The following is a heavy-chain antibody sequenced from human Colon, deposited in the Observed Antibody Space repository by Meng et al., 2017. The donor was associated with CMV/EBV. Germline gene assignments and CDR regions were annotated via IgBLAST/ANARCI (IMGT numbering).Heavy chain of an antibody. V-gene: IGHV3-21*01. CDR3: AREPGTYGYFDF. D-gene: IGHD3-10*01. Sequence: VQLVEPGGGLFKLGGSLVLSCAASGFTFSSYSMNWVRQSPGKGLEWVSSISTTVSYVYYADSVKGRFTISRDNAKNSLYLQMDSLRAEDTAVYYCAREPGTYGYFDFWGQGTLVTVSS. CDR1: GFTFSSYS. CDR2: ISTTVSYV. J-gene: IGHJ4*02.